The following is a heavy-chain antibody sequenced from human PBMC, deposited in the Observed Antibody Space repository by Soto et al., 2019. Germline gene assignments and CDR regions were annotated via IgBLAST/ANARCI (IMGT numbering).Heavy chain of an antibody. J-gene: IGHJ4*02. V-gene: IGHV1-18*01. D-gene: IGHD4-17*01. Sequence: GASVKVSCKASGYTFTSYSISWVRQAPGQGLEWMGWISAYNGNTNYAQKLQGRVTMTTDTSTSTAYMELRSLRSDDTAVYYCARDHRMTTVTTEGYWGQGTLVTVSS. CDR3: ARDHRMTTVTTEGY. CDR2: ISAYNGNT. CDR1: GYTFTSYS.